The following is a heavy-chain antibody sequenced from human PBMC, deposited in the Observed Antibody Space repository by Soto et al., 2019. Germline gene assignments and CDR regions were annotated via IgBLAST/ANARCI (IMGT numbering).Heavy chain of an antibody. J-gene: IGHJ6*02. V-gene: IGHV4-34*01. Sequence: PSETLSLTCAVYGGSFSGYYWSWIRQPPGKGLEWIGEINHSGSTNYNPSLKSRVTISVDTSKNQFSLKLSSVTAADTAVYYCARLPGIAVAGTLARNYYYYGMDVWGQGTTVTVSS. CDR2: INHSGST. CDR1: GGSFSGYY. CDR3: ARLPGIAVAGTLARNYYYYGMDV. D-gene: IGHD6-19*01.